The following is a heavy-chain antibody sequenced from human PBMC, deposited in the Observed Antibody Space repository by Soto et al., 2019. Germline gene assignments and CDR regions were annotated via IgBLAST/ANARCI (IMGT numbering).Heavy chain of an antibody. J-gene: IGHJ6*02. CDR2: ISSSSSYI. CDR1: GFTFSSYS. Sequence: GGSLRLSCAASGFTFSSYSMNWVRQAPGKGLEWVSSISSSSSYIYYADSVKGRFTISRDNAKNSLYLQMNSLRAEDTAEYNCASGGIWQNDYDSSGYYYYGMDVWGQGTTVTVSS. CDR3: ASGGIWQNDYDSSGYYYYGMDV. V-gene: IGHV3-21*01. D-gene: IGHD3-22*01.